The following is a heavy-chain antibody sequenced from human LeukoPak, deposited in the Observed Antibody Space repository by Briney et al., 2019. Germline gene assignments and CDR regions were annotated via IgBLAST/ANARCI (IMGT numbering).Heavy chain of an antibody. D-gene: IGHD3-10*01. CDR3: ASFHYYGSGAYYLSY. CDR2: IYSGGST. Sequence: GGSLRLSCAASGFTVSSNYMSWVRQAPGKGLEWVSVIYSGGSTYYADSVKGRFTISRHNSKNTLYLQMSSLRAEDTAVYFCASFHYYGSGAYYLSYWGQGTLVTVSS. J-gene: IGHJ4*02. V-gene: IGHV3-53*01. CDR1: GFTVSSNY.